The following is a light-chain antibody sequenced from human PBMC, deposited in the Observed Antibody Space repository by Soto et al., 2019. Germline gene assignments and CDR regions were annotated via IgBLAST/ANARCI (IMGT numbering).Light chain of an antibody. V-gene: IGKV1-39*01. CDR2: DAS. CDR3: QQSHSIPLT. CDR1: QSISSY. J-gene: IGKJ3*01. Sequence: DIQMPQSPSSLSASVGDRVTITCRASQSISSYLNWYQHKPGKAPKVLIYDASSLQSGVPSRFSGSGSGTDFTLTISSLQPEDFATYYCQQSHSIPLTFGPRTKVDV.